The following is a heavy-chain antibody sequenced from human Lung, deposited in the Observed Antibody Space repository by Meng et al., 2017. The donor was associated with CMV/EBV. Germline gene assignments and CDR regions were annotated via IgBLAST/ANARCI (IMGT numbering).Heavy chain of an antibody. D-gene: IGHD3-3*01. CDR2: TYYSGST. CDR3: ARSDFWSGYGMDV. J-gene: IGHJ6*02. V-gene: IGHV4-59*01. Sequence: SETLSLTXTVSGGSISSYYWSWIRQPPGKGLEWIGYTYYSGSTNYNPSLKSRVTISVDTSKNQFSLKLSSVTAADTAVYYCARSDFWSGYGMDVWGQGTTVTVSS. CDR1: GGSISSYY.